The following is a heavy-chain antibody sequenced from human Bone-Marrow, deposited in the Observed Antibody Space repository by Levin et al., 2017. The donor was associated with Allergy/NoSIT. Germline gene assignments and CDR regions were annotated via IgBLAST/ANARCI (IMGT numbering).Heavy chain of an antibody. CDR3: ASTMAIYGGNSEASIPPADY. Sequence: GGSLRLSCVASRFTFNIFAMHWVRQAPGKGLDWVAVISFDGSSKYYSDSVKGRFTVSRDNSKNTLFLQMSNLRAEDTAIYYCASTMAIYGGNSEASIPPADYGGQGTLVTVSS. CDR1: RFTFNIFA. J-gene: IGHJ4*02. D-gene: IGHD4-23*01. V-gene: IGHV3-30*04. CDR2: ISFDGSSK.